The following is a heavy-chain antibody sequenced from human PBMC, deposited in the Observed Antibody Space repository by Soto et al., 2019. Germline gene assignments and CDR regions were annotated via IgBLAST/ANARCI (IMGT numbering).Heavy chain of an antibody. CDR3: TRGITGITSVNNWFDP. CDR1: GGSISSGDYY. V-gene: IGHV4-30-4*01. Sequence: SETLSLTXTVSGGSISSGDYYWSWIRQPPGKGLEWIGYIYYSGSTYYNPSLKSRVTISVDTSKNQFSLKLSSVTAADTAVYYCTRGITGITSVNNWFDPWGQGTLVTVSS. CDR2: IYYSGST. J-gene: IGHJ5*02. D-gene: IGHD1-7*01.